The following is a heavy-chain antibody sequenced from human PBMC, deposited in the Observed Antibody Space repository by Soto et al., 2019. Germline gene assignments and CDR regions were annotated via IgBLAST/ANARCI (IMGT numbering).Heavy chain of an antibody. D-gene: IGHD2-15*01. Sequence: EVQLVESGGGLVQPGGSLRLSCAASGFAFRSYWMHWVRQAPGKGLVWVSRINSDGSSTNYADSVQGRFTISRDNAKNTLYLQMNSLSGEDMAVYYCASSVVATVVLYWGQRGTGTVSS. CDR2: INSDGSST. V-gene: IGHV3-74*01. CDR3: ASSVVATVVLY. J-gene: IGHJ6*02. CDR1: GFAFRSYW.